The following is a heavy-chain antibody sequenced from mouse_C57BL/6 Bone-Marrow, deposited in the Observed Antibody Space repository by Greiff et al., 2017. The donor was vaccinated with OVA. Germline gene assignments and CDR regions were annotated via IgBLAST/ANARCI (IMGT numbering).Heavy chain of an antibody. V-gene: IGHV1-80*01. D-gene: IGHD2-3*01. J-gene: IGHJ3*01. CDR1: GYAFSSYW. CDR3: ASPIYDGYEFAY. CDR2: IYPGDGDT. Sequence: QVQLKESGAELVKPGASVKISCKASGYAFSSYWMNWVKQRPGKGLEWIGQIYPGDGDTNYNGKFKGKATLTADKSSSTAYMQLSSLTSEDSAIYYCASPIYDGYEFAYWGQGTLVTVSA.